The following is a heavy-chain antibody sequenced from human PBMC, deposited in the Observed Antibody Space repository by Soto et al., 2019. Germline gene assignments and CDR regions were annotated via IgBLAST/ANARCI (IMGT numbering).Heavy chain of an antibody. CDR1: GYTFTSYD. J-gene: IGHJ6*02. Sequence: ASVKVSCKASGYTFTSYDINWVRQATGQGLEWMGWMNPNSGNTGYAQKFQGRVTMTRNTSISTAYMELSSLRSEDTAVYYCASLTGYSSSWAYYYYGMDVWGQGTTVTVSS. D-gene: IGHD6-13*01. CDR2: MNPNSGNT. CDR3: ASLTGYSSSWAYYYYGMDV. V-gene: IGHV1-8*01.